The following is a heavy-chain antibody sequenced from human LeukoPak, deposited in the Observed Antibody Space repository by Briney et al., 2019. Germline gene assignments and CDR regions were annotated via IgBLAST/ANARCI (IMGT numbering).Heavy chain of an antibody. D-gene: IGHD6-13*01. J-gene: IGHJ6*02. V-gene: IGHV3-33*08. Sequence: GGSLRLSCAASGFTFSSYVMHWVRQAPGKGLQWVTIIWYDGSTKYYADSVRGRFTISRDNSKNTLYLQMNNLRAEDTAVYFCARDMAAGPTGDYYGMDVWGQGTTVTVSS. CDR1: GFTFSSYV. CDR2: IWYDGSTK. CDR3: ARDMAAGPTGDYYGMDV.